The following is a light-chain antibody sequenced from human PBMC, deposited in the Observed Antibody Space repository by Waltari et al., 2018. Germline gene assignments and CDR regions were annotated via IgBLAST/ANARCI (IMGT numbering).Light chain of an antibody. CDR3: QQYDNLIT. V-gene: IGKV1-33*01. CDR1: QDISNY. J-gene: IGKJ5*01. Sequence: DIQMTQSSSSLSASVGDRVTITCQASQDISNYLNWYQQKPGKAPNLLIYGASNLEAGVPSRFSGSGSGTDFTFTISSLQPGDIATYYCQQYDNLITFGQGTRLEIK. CDR2: GAS.